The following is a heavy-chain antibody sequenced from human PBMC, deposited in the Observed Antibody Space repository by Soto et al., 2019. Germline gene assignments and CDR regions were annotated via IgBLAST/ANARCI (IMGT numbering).Heavy chain of an antibody. CDR3: SRGYPPRDQLGNLPGAF. CDR2: IFPGGVNI. D-gene: IGHD1-1*01. J-gene: IGHJ4*02. CDR1: GYGFTRHY. V-gene: IGHV1-46*03. Sequence: ASVKVSCKAIGYGFTRHYIHWVRQAPGQGLEWMGTIFPGGVNIAYAQKFEGRVTMTRDTSTSTVYMELSSLRSEDTAIYYCSRGYPPRDQLGNLPGAFWGQGTLVTVSS.